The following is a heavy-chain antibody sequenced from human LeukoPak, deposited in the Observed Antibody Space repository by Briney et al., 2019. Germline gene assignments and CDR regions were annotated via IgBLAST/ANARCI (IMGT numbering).Heavy chain of an antibody. Sequence: SETLSLTCSVSGGAITSSSYYWGWIRQPPEKGLEWIGSIYYTGGTNYSPSLKSRVTMSVDTFKNQFSLKLSSVTAADTAVYYCARHKDYYDSSGYMTNDAFDIWGQGTMVTVSS. J-gene: IGHJ3*02. CDR3: ARHKDYYDSSGYMTNDAFDI. D-gene: IGHD3-22*01. CDR1: GGAITSSSYY. CDR2: IYYTGGT. V-gene: IGHV4-39*01.